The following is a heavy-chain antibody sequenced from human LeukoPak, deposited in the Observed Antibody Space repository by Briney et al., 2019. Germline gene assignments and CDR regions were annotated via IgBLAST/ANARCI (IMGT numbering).Heavy chain of an antibody. CDR1: GFTFSSYE. CDR3: VRDGYCSDGGCYAASDI. CDR2: ISSSGSST. D-gene: IGHD2-15*01. J-gene: IGHJ3*02. Sequence: GGSLRLSCAASGFTFSSYEMNWVRQAPGKGLEWVSYISSSGSSTYYADSVKCRFTISRDNAKNSLHLQMNTVRAEDTAVYYCVRDGYCSDGGCYAASDIWGQGTKVIVSS. V-gene: IGHV3-48*03.